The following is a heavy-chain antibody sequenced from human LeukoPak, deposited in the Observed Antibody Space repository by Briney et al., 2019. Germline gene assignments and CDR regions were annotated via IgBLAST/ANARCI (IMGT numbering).Heavy chain of an antibody. D-gene: IGHD2-2*01. Sequence: GASVTVSFKASGGTFIIYAISWVRQAPGQGLEWMGGITPIFGTTNYAQKFQGRVTITADESTSTAYMELSSLRSEDTAVYYCAREPRSGYCSSTSCPLEYFQHWGQGTLVTVSS. CDR1: GGTFIIYA. V-gene: IGHV1-69*13. CDR3: AREPRSGYCSSTSCPLEYFQH. J-gene: IGHJ1*01. CDR2: ITPIFGTT.